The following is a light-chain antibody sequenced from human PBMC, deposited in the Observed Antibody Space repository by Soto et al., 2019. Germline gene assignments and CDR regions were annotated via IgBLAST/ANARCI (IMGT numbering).Light chain of an antibody. CDR1: SGHSSYT. V-gene: IGLV4-69*01. Sequence: QTVVTQSPSASASLGASVKLTCTLSSGHSSYTIAWHQLQPEKGPRYLMRLNSDGSHNKGDGIPDRFSGSSSGAERYLTISSLQSEDEADYYCQSWVPGIVVFGGGTKVTVL. CDR2: LNSDGSH. CDR3: QSWVPGIVV. J-gene: IGLJ2*01.